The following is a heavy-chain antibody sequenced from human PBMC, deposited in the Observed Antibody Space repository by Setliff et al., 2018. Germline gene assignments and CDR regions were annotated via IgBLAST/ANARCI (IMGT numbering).Heavy chain of an antibody. CDR1: GYSFTNYW. Sequence: GESLKISCKGSGYSFTNYWIGWVRQMPGKGLEWMGIIYPGDSDTRYSPSFQGHISISVDKSISTAYLQWNSLKASGTAMYYCARQGDYDRVDPWGQGTLVTVSS. J-gene: IGHJ5*02. D-gene: IGHD3-22*01. CDR3: ARQGDYDRVDP. V-gene: IGHV5-51*01. CDR2: IYPGDSDT.